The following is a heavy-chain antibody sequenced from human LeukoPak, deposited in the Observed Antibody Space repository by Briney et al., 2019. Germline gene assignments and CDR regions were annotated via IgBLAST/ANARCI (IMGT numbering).Heavy chain of an antibody. D-gene: IGHD5-18*01. Sequence: GGSLRLSCAASGFTFSSYAMSWVRQAPGKGLEWVSATSNSGGNTYYADSVKGRFTISRDNSKNTLYLQMDSLRAEDTAVYYCARGGGRYSYGYNYWGQGTLVTVSS. CDR3: ARGGGRYSYGYNY. CDR2: TSNSGGNT. V-gene: IGHV3-23*01. CDR1: GFTFSSYA. J-gene: IGHJ4*02.